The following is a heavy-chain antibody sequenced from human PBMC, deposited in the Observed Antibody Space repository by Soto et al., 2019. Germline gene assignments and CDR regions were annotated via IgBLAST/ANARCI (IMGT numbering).Heavy chain of an antibody. CDR1: GGSISNSANH. CDR3: AKGVRGVPTWFDP. CDR2: IYYSGGT. D-gene: IGHD3-10*01. Sequence: QVQLPESGPGLVRPSQTLSLSCTVSGGSISNSANHWSWIRQHPGEGLEWIGYIYYSGGTYYSPPPKGRVTMSIDASKNQFSLKLSSVTAADTAVYYCAKGVRGVPTWFDPWGQGTLVTVSS. V-gene: IGHV4-31*03. J-gene: IGHJ5*02.